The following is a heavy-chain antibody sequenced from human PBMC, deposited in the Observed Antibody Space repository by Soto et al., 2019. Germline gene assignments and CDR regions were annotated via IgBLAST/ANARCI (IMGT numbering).Heavy chain of an antibody. CDR1: EFTFANAW. Sequence: EVQLVESGGDLVKPGGSLRLSCAASEFTFANAWISWVRQAPGKGLEWVGRIKSKADGGTTDYAAPVKGRFTISRDESQNTLYLQMNSLKTDDTAVYYCTSLSYGHWGQGTPVTVSS. J-gene: IGHJ4*02. CDR3: TSLSYGH. D-gene: IGHD4-17*01. V-gene: IGHV3-15*01. CDR2: IKSKADGGTT.